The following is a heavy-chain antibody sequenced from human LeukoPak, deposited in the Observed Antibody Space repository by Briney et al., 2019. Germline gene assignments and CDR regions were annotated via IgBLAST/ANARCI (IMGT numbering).Heavy chain of an antibody. Sequence: ASVKVSCKASGYTFTTYNINWVRQAPGQGLEWMGWISGYNGNTNYAQKLQGGVTMTTDTSTSTAYMELSRLRSDDTAVYYCARGGYDSSGYYFPFDYWGQGTLVTVSS. CDR1: GYTFTTYN. V-gene: IGHV1-18*01. CDR3: ARGGYDSSGYYFPFDY. D-gene: IGHD3-22*01. J-gene: IGHJ4*02. CDR2: ISGYNGNT.